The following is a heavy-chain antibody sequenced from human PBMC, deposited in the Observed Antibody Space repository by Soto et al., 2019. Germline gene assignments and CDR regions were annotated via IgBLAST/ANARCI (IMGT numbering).Heavy chain of an antibody. CDR1: GFAFSSYW. D-gene: IGHD3-10*01. V-gene: IGHV3-74*01. CDR3: TRDIGGKGAY. Sequence: GSLRLSCATSGFAFSSYWMHWVRQVPGKGLLWVSRIDEYGNTINYADSVRGRFTISRDNARDTLYLEMNSLRAEDTALYYCTRDIGGKGAYWGPGTLVTVSS. CDR2: IDEYGNTI. J-gene: IGHJ4*02.